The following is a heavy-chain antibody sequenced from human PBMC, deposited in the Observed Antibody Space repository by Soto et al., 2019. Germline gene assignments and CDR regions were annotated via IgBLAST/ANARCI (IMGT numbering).Heavy chain of an antibody. CDR3: ARDRCSGGSCPLIDAFDI. Sequence: QVQLVQSGAEVKKPGASVKVSCKASGYTFTSYYMHWVRQAPGQGLEWMGWINPNSGGTNYAQKFQGWVTMTRDTSISTAYMELSRLRSDDTAVYYCARDRCSGGSCPLIDAFDIWGQGTMVTVSS. CDR1: GYTFTSYY. D-gene: IGHD2-15*01. V-gene: IGHV1-2*04. CDR2: INPNSGGT. J-gene: IGHJ3*02.